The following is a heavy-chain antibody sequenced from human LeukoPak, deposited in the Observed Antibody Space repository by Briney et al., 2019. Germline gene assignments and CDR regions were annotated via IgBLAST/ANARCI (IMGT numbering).Heavy chain of an antibody. V-gene: IGHV1-2*02. CDR3: ARDLGSSGWYVLDY. CDR1: GYNFTGYY. D-gene: IGHD6-19*01. J-gene: IGHJ4*02. CDR2: INPNSGGT. Sequence: ASVKVSCKTSGYNFTGYYMHWVRQAPGQGLEWMGWINPNSGGTIYAQKFQGRVTMTRDTSIGTAYMELSSLRSDDTAVYYCARDLGSSGWYVLDYWGQGTLVTVSS.